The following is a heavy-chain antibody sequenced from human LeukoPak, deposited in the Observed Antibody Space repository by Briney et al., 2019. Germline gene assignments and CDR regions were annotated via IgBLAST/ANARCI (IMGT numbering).Heavy chain of an antibody. CDR1: GFTVSSNY. Sequence: GGSLRLSCAASGFTVSSNYMSWVRQAPGKGLEWVSVIYSGGSTYYADSVKGRFTISRDNSKNTLYLQMNSLRAEDTAVYYCASDSNYGFFGYWGQGTLVTVSS. CDR3: ASDSNYGFFGY. CDR2: IYSGGST. J-gene: IGHJ4*02. D-gene: IGHD4-11*01. V-gene: IGHV3-53*01.